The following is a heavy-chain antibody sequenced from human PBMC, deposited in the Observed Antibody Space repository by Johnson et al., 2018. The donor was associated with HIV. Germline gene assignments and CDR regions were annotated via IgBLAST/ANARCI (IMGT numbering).Heavy chain of an antibody. J-gene: IGHJ3*02. CDR3: AKLQHSYGYAAFDI. V-gene: IGHV3-30*18. CDR2: ISYDGSNK. CDR1: GFTFSRYS. Sequence: QMQLVESGGGVVQPGRSLRLTCAASGFTFSRYSMHWVRQAPGKGLQWVAHISYDGSNKYYADSVRGRFTISRDNSKNTLYLQMNSLRAEDTAVYYCAKLQHSYGYAAFDIWGQGTMVTVSS. D-gene: IGHD5-18*01.